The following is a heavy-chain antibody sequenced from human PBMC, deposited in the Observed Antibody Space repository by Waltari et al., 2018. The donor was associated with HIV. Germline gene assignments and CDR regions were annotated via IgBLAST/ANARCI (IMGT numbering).Heavy chain of an antibody. CDR1: GLRLRGYE. CDR3: ARGWFDS. CDR2: ISNSGSPI. Sequence: EVQLVVSGGGLLQPGGSLRLSCASSGLRLRGYEMIWVRQAPGKGLEWISYISNSGSPIYYAGSVRGRFTISRDSDKNSLFLQMNSLRVEDTAVYYCARGWFDSWGQGTMVTVSS. J-gene: IGHJ5*01. V-gene: IGHV3-48*03.